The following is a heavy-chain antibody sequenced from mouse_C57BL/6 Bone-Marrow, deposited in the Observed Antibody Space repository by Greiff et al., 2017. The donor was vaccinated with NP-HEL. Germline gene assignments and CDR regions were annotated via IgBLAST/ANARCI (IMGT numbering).Heavy chain of an antibody. V-gene: IGHV1-20*01. CDR1: GYSFTGYF. CDR2: INPYNGDT. Sequence: DVKLQESGPELVKPGDSVKISCKASGYSFTGYFMNWVMQSHGKSLEWIGRINPYNGDTFYNQKFKGKATLTVDKSSSTAHMELRSLTSEDSAVYYCASFGNYCWYAMDYWGQGTSVTVSS. D-gene: IGHD2-1*01. J-gene: IGHJ4*01. CDR3: ASFGNYCWYAMDY.